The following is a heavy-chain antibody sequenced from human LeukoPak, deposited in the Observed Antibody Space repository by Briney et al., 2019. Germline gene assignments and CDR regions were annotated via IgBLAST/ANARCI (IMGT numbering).Heavy chain of an antibody. CDR1: GFTFSSYA. V-gene: IGHV3-30*04. CDR3: AKVLARGLPYFDY. J-gene: IGHJ4*02. CDR2: ISYDGSNK. D-gene: IGHD2-21*01. Sequence: GGSLRLSCAASGFTFSSYAMHWVRQAPGKGLEWVAVISYDGSNKYYADSVKGRFTISRDNSKNTLYLQMNSLRAEDTAVYYCAKVLARGLPYFDYWGQGTLVTVSS.